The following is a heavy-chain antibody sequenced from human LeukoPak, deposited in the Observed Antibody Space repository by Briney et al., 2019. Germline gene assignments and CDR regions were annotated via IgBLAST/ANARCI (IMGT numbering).Heavy chain of an antibody. V-gene: IGHV4-59*01. CDR1: GGSISSYY. Sequence: SETQSLTCTVSGGSISSYYWSWIRQPPGKGLEWIGYIYYSGSTNYNPSLKSRVTISVDTSKNQFSLKLSSVTAADTAVYHCARGYYSNYVDYWGQGTLVTVSS. J-gene: IGHJ4*02. CDR3: ARGYYSNYVDY. D-gene: IGHD4-11*01. CDR2: IYYSGST.